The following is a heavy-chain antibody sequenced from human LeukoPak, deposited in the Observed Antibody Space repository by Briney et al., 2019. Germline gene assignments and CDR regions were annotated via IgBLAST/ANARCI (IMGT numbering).Heavy chain of an antibody. V-gene: IGHV3-23*01. J-gene: IGHJ4*02. D-gene: IGHD3-22*01. Sequence: GGSLRLSCAASGFTFSSYAMSWVRQAPGKGLEWVSAISGSGGSTYYADSVKGRFTISRDNSKNTLYLQMNSLGAEDTAVYYCAKEPDPYYYDSSGYYIVYYFDYWGQGTLVTVSS. CDR1: GFTFSSYA. CDR3: AKEPDPYYYDSSGYYIVYYFDY. CDR2: ISGSGGST.